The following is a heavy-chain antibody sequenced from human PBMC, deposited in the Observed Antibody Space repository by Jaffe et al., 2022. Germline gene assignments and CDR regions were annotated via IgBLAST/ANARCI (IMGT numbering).Heavy chain of an antibody. CDR3: ARVGYSGYDWSKGYFDY. D-gene: IGHD5-12*01. CDR2: IIPIFGTA. CDR1: GGTFSSYA. Sequence: QVQLVQSGAEVKKPGSSVKVSCKASGGTFSSYAISWVRQAPGQGLEWMGGIIPIFGTANYAQKFQGRVTITADESTSTAYMELSSLRSEDTAVYYCARVGYSGYDWSKGYFDYWGQGTLVTVSS. J-gene: IGHJ4*02. V-gene: IGHV1-69*01.